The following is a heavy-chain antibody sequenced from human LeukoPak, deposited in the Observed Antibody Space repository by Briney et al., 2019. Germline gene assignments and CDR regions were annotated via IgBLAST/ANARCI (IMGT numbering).Heavy chain of an antibody. D-gene: IGHD2-2*01. J-gene: IGHJ6*03. CDR3: ARDRCSSTSCYPYYYMDV. V-gene: IGHV4-4*07. CDR2: IYTSGST. CDR1: GGSISSFY. Sequence: SETLSLTCTVSGGSISSFYWSWIRQPAGKGLEWIGRIYTSGSTNYNPSLKSRVTISVDKSKNQFSLKLSSVTAADTAVYYCARDRCSSTSCYPYYYMDVWGKGATVTVSS.